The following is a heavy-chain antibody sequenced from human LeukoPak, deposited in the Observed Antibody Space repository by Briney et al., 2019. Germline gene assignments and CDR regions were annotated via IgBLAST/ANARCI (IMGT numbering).Heavy chain of an antibody. CDR1: GYSISSGYY. V-gene: IGHV4-38-2*02. CDR3: ARDYDGEGVLMVYAAHYFDY. J-gene: IGHJ4*02. Sequence: SETLSLTCTVSGYSISSGYYWGWIRQPPGKGLEWIGSIYYSGSTYYNPSLKSRVTISVDTSKNQFSLKLSSVTAADTAVYYCARDYDGEGVLMVYAAHYFDYWGQGTLVTVSS. CDR2: IYYSGST. D-gene: IGHD2-8*01.